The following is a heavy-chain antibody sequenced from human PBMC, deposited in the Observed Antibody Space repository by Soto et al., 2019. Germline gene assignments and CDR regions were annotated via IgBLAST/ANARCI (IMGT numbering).Heavy chain of an antibody. Sequence: QVQLQQWGAGLLKPSETLSLTCAVYGGSFSGYYWSWIRQPPGKGLEWIGEINHSGSTNYNPSLKSRVTISVDTSKNQFSLKLSSVTAADTAVYYCALNQFGSSWSTPYYYGMDVWGQGTTVTVSS. J-gene: IGHJ6*02. V-gene: IGHV4-34*01. CDR3: ALNQFGSSWSTPYYYGMDV. CDR2: INHSGST. CDR1: GGSFSGYY. D-gene: IGHD6-13*01.